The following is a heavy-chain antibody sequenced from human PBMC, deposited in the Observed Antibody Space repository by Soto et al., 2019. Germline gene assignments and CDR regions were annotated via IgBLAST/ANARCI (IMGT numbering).Heavy chain of an antibody. J-gene: IGHJ4*02. Sequence: GGSLKISCKGSGYTFARYWIGWVRQKPGQGLEWMGVVFPDDSDVRYNPSFRGQVTISADKSINTVYLQWIGLKASDTAMYYCVRRKSWYYFDSWGQGTPVTVSS. V-gene: IGHV5-51*01. D-gene: IGHD6-13*01. CDR1: GYTFARYW. CDR3: VRRKSWYYFDS. CDR2: VFPDDSDV.